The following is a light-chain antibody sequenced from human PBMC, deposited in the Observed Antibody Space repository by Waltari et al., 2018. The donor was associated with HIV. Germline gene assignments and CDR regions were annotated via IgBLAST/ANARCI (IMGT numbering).Light chain of an antibody. CDR3: AAWDDSLSGYV. V-gene: IGLV1-47*01. J-gene: IGLJ1*01. CDR1: SSTIGSNY. CDR2: RNN. Sequence: QSVLTQPPSSSGTPGQRVTISFSGSSSTIGSNYVYWYQQLPGTAPKLLIYRNNQRPSGVPDRFSGSKSGTSASLAISGLRSEDEAEYYCAAWDDSLSGYVFGTGTKVTVL.